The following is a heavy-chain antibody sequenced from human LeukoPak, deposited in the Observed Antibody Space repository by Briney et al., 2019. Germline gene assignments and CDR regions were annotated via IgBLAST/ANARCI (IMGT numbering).Heavy chain of an antibody. CDR3: AKGGSGYYYPYFDY. CDR1: GFTFDDYA. D-gene: IGHD3-22*01. CDR2: IGWNSGSI. Sequence: GRSLRLSCAASGFTFDDYAMHWVRQAPGKGLEWVSGIGWNSGSIGYADSVKGRFTISRDNAKNSLYLQMNSLRAEDTALYYCAKGGSGYYYPYFDYWGQGTLVTVSS. J-gene: IGHJ4*02. V-gene: IGHV3-9*01.